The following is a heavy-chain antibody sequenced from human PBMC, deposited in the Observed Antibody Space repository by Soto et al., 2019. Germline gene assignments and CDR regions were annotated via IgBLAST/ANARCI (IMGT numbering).Heavy chain of an antibody. Sequence: PSETLSLTCTVSGGSISSYYWSWIRQPPGKGLEWIGYIYYSGGTNYNPSLKSRVIISVDTSKNQFSLKLSSVTAADTAVYYCAREYYYDSSGYDYFDYWGQGTLVT. V-gene: IGHV4-59*01. J-gene: IGHJ4*02. CDR1: GGSISSYY. D-gene: IGHD3-22*01. CDR2: IYYSGGT. CDR3: AREYYYDSSGYDYFDY.